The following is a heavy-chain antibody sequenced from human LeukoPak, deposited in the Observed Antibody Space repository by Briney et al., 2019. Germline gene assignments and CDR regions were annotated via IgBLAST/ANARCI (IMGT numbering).Heavy chain of an antibody. CDR1: GGSISTYY. CDR3: GRDALVGYFSYYYMDV. D-gene: IGHD2-15*01. V-gene: IGHV4-59*01. J-gene: IGHJ6*03. Sequence: SETLSLACTVSGGSISTYYWSWIRQPPGKGLEWIGDISNSGSTSYNPSLKSRVTISIDTSKNQFSLKLSSVTAADTAVYYCGRDALVGYFSYYYMDVWGKGTTVTVSS. CDR2: ISNSGST.